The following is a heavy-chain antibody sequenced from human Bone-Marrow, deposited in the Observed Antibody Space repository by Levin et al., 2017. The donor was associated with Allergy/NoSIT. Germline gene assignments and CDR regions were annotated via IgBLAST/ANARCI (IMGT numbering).Heavy chain of an antibody. CDR1: GGTFSSFA. Sequence: SVKVSCRTSGGTFSSFAVSWVRQAPGQGLEWMAGITPIYTTIKYAQKFQGRLTITADESTNTVYMELSSLTSEDTAVYYCARQSGSYSTGGYFDPWGQGTLVTVSS. CDR2: ITPIYTTI. V-gene: IGHV1-69*13. CDR3: ARQSGSYSTGGYFDP. J-gene: IGHJ4*02. D-gene: IGHD1-26*01.